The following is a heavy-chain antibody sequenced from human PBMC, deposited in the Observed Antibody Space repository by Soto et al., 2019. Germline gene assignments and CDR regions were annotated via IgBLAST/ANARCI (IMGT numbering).Heavy chain of an antibody. V-gene: IGHV4-61*08. CDR1: GGSISSGGYY. CDR2: IYYSGST. CDR3: ARVFPLADGDYFDY. J-gene: IGHJ4*02. Sequence: SETLSLTCTVSGGSISSGGYYWSWIRQHPGKGLEWIGYIYYSGSTNYNPSLKSRVTISVDTSKNQFSLKLSSVTAADTAVYYCARVFPLADGDYFDYWGQGTLVTVSS. D-gene: IGHD4-17*01.